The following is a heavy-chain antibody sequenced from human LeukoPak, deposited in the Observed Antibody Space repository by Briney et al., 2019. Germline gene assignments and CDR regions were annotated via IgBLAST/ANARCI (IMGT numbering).Heavy chain of an antibody. V-gene: IGHV4-61*02. CDR3: VTAQYQLLFGFDY. J-gene: IGHJ4*02. CDR2: IYTSGST. Sequence: SETLSLTCTVSGGSISSGSYYWSWIRQPAGKGLEWIGRIYTSGSTNYNPSLKSRVTISVDTSKNQFSLKLSSVTAADTAVYYCVTAQYQLLFGFDYWGQGTLVTVSS. CDR1: GGSISSGSYY. D-gene: IGHD2-2*01.